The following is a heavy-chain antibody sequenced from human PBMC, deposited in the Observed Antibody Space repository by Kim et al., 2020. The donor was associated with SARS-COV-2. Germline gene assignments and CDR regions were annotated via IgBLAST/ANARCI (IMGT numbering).Heavy chain of an antibody. J-gene: IGHJ4*02. D-gene: IGHD3-3*01. V-gene: IGHV1-2*02. CDR3: AGLPFTSRGRDY. Sequence: SYEQSFQGRVTMTRDTSINTAYMELSSLRSDDTAVYYCAGLPFTSRGRDYWGQGTLVTVSS.